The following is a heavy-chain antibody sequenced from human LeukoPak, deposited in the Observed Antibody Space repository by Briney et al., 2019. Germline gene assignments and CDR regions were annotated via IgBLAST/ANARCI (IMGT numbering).Heavy chain of an antibody. V-gene: IGHV1-69*10. CDR1: GYTFTGYY. J-gene: IGHJ4*02. Sequence: GASVKVSCKASGYTFTGYYMHWVRQAPGQGLEWMGWIIPILGIANYAQKFQGRVTITADKSTSTAYMELSSLRSEDTAVYCCAREKRVLVISHFDYWGQGTLVTVSS. CDR3: AREKRVLVISHFDY. CDR2: IIPILGIA. D-gene: IGHD3-22*01.